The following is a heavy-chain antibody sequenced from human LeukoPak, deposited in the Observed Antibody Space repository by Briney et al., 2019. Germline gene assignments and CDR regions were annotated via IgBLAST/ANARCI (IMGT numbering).Heavy chain of an antibody. CDR2: ISGSAIGT. CDR3: ARDTGYNTFDY. J-gene: IGHJ4*02. Sequence: GGSLRLSCAASGFTFSSYAMSWVRQAPGKGLEWVSAISGSAIGTKYADSVKGRFTISRDNSKNTLYLQMNSLRAEDTAVYYCARDTGYNTFDYWGQGTLVTVSS. CDR1: GFTFSSYA. D-gene: IGHD5-24*01. V-gene: IGHV3-23*01.